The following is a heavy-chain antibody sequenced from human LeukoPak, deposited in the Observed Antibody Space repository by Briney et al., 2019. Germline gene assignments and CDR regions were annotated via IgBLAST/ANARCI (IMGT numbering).Heavy chain of an antibody. D-gene: IGHD3-9*01. Sequence: GGSLRLSCAASGFTFSSYSMNWVRQAPGKGLEWVSSISSSSSYIYYADSVKGRFTISRDNAKNSLYLQMNSLRAEDTAVYYCARGSAPYYDILTGYHQFDYWGQGTLVTVSS. J-gene: IGHJ4*02. CDR1: GFTFSSYS. CDR3: ARGSAPYYDILTGYHQFDY. V-gene: IGHV3-21*01. CDR2: ISSSSSYI.